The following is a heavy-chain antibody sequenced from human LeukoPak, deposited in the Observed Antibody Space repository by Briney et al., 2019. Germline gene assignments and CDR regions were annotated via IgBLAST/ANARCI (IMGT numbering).Heavy chain of an antibody. V-gene: IGHV3-48*01. CDR2: ISSSSSTI. D-gene: IGHD3-9*01. Sequence: GSLRLSCAASGFTFSSYSMNWVRQAPGKGLEWVSYISSSSSTIYYADSVKGRFTISRDNSKNTLFLQMHSLRVDDTAVYYCAKDGPSYNILTGFRRTSAYYFDYWGQGTLVTVSS. J-gene: IGHJ4*02. CDR1: GFTFSSYS. CDR3: AKDGPSYNILTGFRRTSAYYFDY.